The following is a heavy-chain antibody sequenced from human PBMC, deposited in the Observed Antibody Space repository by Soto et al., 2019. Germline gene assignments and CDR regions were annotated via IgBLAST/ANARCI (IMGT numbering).Heavy chain of an antibody. CDR2: IIPIHGTT. J-gene: IGHJ4*02. CDR3: ARGWGLVS. CDR1: GGSLTSYP. Sequence: QMEQSGAEVRKPGSSVKVSCKPSGGSLTSYPMAWVRQAPGQGFEWMGGIIPIHGTTEYAQKFQGRVTITADETTNRATLELTGLTSEDTAVYYCARGWGLVSWGQGTLVTVSS. D-gene: IGHD3-16*01. V-gene: IGHV1-69*01.